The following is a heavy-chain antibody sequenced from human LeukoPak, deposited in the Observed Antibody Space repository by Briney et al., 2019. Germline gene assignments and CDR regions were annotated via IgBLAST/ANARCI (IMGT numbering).Heavy chain of an antibody. CDR3: ARDRPDTYYFDY. Sequence: PSETLSLTCTVSGDSISHSYWSWLRQPPGKGLEWIGYIYYTGTTNYNPSLKSRVTMSVDTSKNQFSLKLSSVTAADTAVYYCARDRPDTYYFDYWGQGTLVTVSS. V-gene: IGHV4-59*12. CDR2: IYYTGTT. J-gene: IGHJ4*02. CDR1: GDSISHSY. D-gene: IGHD2-2*01.